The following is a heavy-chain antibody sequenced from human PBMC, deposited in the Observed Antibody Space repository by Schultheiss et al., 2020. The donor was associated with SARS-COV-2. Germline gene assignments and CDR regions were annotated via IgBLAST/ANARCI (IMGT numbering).Heavy chain of an antibody. Sequence: GSLRLSCAASGFTFSDYYMSWIRQPPGKGLEWIGEINHSGSTNYNPSLKSRVTISVDTSKNQFSLKLSSVTAADTAVYYCARSKRGIAVAGRGYFDYWGQGTLVTVSS. J-gene: IGHJ4*02. CDR2: INHSGST. D-gene: IGHD6-19*01. CDR3: ARSKRGIAVAGRGYFDY. CDR1: GFTFSDYY. V-gene: IGHV4-34*01.